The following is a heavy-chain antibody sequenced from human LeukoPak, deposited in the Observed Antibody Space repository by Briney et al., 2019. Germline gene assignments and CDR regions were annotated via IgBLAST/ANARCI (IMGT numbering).Heavy chain of an antibody. D-gene: IGHD1-1*01. V-gene: IGHV1-18*01. CDR1: GYTFTSYG. Sequence: ASVKVSCKASGYTFTSYGISWVRQAPGQGLEWMGWISAYNGNTNYAQKLQGRVTMTTDTSTSTAYMELRSLRSDDTAVYYCARDFGSTTGHYYYYYGMDVWGQGTTVTVSS. J-gene: IGHJ6*02. CDR2: ISAYNGNT. CDR3: ARDFGSTTGHYYYYYGMDV.